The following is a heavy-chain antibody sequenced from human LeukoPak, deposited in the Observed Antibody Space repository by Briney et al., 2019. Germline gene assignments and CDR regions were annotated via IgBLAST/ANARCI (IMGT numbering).Heavy chain of an antibody. CDR1: GFTFSSYE. CDR2: ISSSGSTI. D-gene: IGHD5-24*01. V-gene: IGHV3-48*03. CDR3: ARTWGSRWLQSFDY. J-gene: IGHJ4*02. Sequence: GGSLRLSCAASGFTFSSYEMNWVRQAPGKGLGWVSYISSSGSTIYYADSVKGRFTISRDNAKNSLYLQMNSLRAEDTAVYYCARTWGSRWLQSFDYWGQGTLVTVSS.